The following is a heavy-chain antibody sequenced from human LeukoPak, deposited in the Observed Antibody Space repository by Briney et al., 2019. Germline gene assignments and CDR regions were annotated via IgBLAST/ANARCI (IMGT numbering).Heavy chain of an antibody. CDR1: GFTFSSYG. Sequence: PGGSLRLSCAASGFTFSSYGMHWVRQAPGKGLEWVAVISYDGSNKYYADSVKGRFTISRDNSKNTLYLQMNSLRAEDTAVYYCANSDIVVVRGGPYAFDIWGQGTMVTVSS. V-gene: IGHV3-30*18. CDR2: ISYDGSNK. D-gene: IGHD2-21*01. J-gene: IGHJ3*02. CDR3: ANSDIVVVRGGPYAFDI.